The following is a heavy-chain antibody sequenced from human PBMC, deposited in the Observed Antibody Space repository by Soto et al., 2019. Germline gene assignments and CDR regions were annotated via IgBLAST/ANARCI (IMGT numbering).Heavy chain of an antibody. V-gene: IGHV4-61*03. CDR2: ISYTGRT. J-gene: IGHJ6*02. CDR3: AREWGLLPYYVMNV. D-gene: IGHD7-27*01. CDR1: GDSVTSGSYY. Sequence: SETLSLTCIVSGDSVTSGSYYWTWLRQPPGKGLEWIGYISYTGRTKYNPSLQSRVTISVDTSKNDFSLNLSSVTAADTAVYFCAREWGLLPYYVMNVWATGPRSPSP.